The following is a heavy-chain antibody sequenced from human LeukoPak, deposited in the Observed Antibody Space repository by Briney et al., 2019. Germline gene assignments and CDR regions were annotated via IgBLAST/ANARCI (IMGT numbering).Heavy chain of an antibody. CDR3: ARGSVWGGIDDY. D-gene: IGHD3-16*01. V-gene: IGHV1-8*03. CDR1: GYTFTSYD. Sequence: ASVKVSCKASGYTFTSYDINWVRQATGQGLEWMGWMNPNSGNTGYAQKFQGRVTITRNTSISTAYMELSSLRSEDTAVYYCARGSVWGGIDDYWGQGTLVTVSS. J-gene: IGHJ4*02. CDR2: MNPNSGNT.